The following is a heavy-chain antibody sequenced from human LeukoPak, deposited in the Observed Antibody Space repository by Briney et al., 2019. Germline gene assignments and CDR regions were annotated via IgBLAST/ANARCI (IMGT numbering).Heavy chain of an antibody. CDR1: GFTFSSYS. V-gene: IGHV3-21*01. CDR3: ARDLGLRYNWNDGGDAFDI. J-gene: IGHJ3*02. Sequence: PGGSLRLSCAASGFTFSSYSMNWVRQAPGKGLEWVSSISSSSSYIYYADSVKGRFTISRDNAKNSLYLQMNSLRAEDTAVYYCARDLGLRYNWNDGGDAFDIWGQGTMVTVSS. D-gene: IGHD1-1*01. CDR2: ISSSSSYI.